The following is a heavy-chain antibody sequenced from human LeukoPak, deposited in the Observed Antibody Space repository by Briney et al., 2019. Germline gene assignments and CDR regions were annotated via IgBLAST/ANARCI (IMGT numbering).Heavy chain of an antibody. CDR2: ISGSGGST. D-gene: IGHD1-1*01. CDR3: AKATGTFYYFDY. CDR1: GFTFSSYA. J-gene: IGHJ4*02. Sequence: GGSLRLSCAASGFTFSSYAMSWVRQVPGKGLEWASVISGSGGSTYYADSVKGRFTISRDNSKNTLYLQMNSLRAEDTAVYYCAKATGTFYYFDYWGQGTLVTVSS. V-gene: IGHV3-23*01.